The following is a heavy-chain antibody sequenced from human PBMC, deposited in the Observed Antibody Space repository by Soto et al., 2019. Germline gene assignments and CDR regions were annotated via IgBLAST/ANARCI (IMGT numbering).Heavy chain of an antibody. V-gene: IGHV4-34*01. CDR2: INHSGST. Sequence: SETLSLTCAVYGGSFSGYYWSWIRQPPGKGLEWIGEINHSGSTNYNPSLKSRVTISVDTSKNQFSLKLSSVTAADTAVYYCARVTLDTAMVNFDYWGQGTLVTVSS. CDR1: GGSFSGYY. CDR3: ARVTLDTAMVNFDY. D-gene: IGHD5-18*01. J-gene: IGHJ4*02.